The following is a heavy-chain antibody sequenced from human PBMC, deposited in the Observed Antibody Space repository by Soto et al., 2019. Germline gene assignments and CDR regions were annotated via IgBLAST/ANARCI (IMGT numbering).Heavy chain of an antibody. J-gene: IGHJ5*02. D-gene: IGHD3-10*01. V-gene: IGHV1-69*06. CDR2: IIPIFVTA. CDR1: GGTFSSYA. CDR3: ARGGGGDYYGSGSLLYNWFDP. Sequence: ASVKVSCKASGGTFSSYANSWGRQAPGQGLEWMGGIIPIFVTANYAQKFQGRVTITADKSTSTAYMELSSLRSEDTAVYYCARGGGGDYYGSGSLLYNWFDPWGHGTLVTYSS.